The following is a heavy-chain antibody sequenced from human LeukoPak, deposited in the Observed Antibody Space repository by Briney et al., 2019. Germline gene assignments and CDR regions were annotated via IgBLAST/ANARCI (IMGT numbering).Heavy chain of an antibody. V-gene: IGHV3-30*18. CDR2: FSYDGRNK. J-gene: IGHJ4*02. D-gene: IGHD4-17*01. CDR3: AKEGASYGDSPMDY. Sequence: GGSLRLSCVASGFSFSDYGMHWVRQAPGQGLEWGAVFSYDGRNKYYADSVKGRFTISRDDSKNTLYLQMNSLRAEDTAVYYCAKEGASYGDSPMDYWGQGTLVTVSS. CDR1: GFSFSDYG.